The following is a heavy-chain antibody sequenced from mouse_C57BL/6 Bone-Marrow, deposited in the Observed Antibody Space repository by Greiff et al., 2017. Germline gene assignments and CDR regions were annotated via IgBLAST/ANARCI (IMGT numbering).Heavy chain of an antibody. J-gene: IGHJ2*01. D-gene: IGHD1-1*01. Sequence: QVQLKQSGAELARPGASVKMSCKASGYTFTSYTMHWVKQRPGQGLEWIGYINPSSGYTKYNQKFKDKATLTADKSSSTAYMQLSSLTSEDSAVYYCARSRMITTVVGYWGQGTTLTVSS. CDR1: GYTFTSYT. CDR2: INPSSGYT. V-gene: IGHV1-4*01. CDR3: ARSRMITTVVGY.